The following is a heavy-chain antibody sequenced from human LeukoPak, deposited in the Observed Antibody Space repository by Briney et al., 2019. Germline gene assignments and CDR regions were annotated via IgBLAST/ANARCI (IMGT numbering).Heavy chain of an antibody. CDR2: IRQDGNEK. CDR1: GFTFSGYW. Sequence: GGSLRLSCAASGFTFSGYWMSWVRQAPGKGLEGVANIRQDGNEKQYVDSVKGRFTISRDNAKNSLFLQMNSLRDEDTAIYYCARDQGSLPSDSWGQGTLVSVSS. J-gene: IGHJ4*02. CDR3: ARDQGSLPSDS. V-gene: IGHV3-7*01. D-gene: IGHD6-13*01.